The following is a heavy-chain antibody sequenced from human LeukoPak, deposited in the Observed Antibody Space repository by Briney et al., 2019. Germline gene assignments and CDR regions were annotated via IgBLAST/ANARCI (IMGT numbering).Heavy chain of an antibody. CDR3: AREHPVAIAPDY. D-gene: IGHD5-12*01. J-gene: IGHJ4*02. V-gene: IGHV4-4*07. CDR1: GGSISNYY. Sequence: ETSETLSLTCTVSGGSISNYYWSWIRQPAGKGLEWIGRISNSGSTNYNPSLKSRVTMSVDTSKNQFSLKLTSVTAADTAIYYCAREHPVAIAPDYWGQGTLVTVSS. CDR2: ISNSGST.